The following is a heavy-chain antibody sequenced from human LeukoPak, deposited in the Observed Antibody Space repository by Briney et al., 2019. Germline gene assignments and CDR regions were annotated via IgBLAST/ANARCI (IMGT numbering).Heavy chain of an antibody. V-gene: IGHV3-30-3*01. CDR2: ISYDGSNK. Sequence: GGSLRLSCAASGFTFSSYAMHWVRQAPGKGLEWVAVISYDGSNKYYADSVKGRFTISRDNSKNTLYLQMNSLRAEGTAVYYCARLRGYSYGYWGQGTLVTVSS. CDR3: ARLRGYSYGY. CDR1: GFTFSSYA. J-gene: IGHJ4*02. D-gene: IGHD5-18*01.